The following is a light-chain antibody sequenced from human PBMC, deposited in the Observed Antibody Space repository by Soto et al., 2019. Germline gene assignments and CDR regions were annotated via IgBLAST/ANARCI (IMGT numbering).Light chain of an antibody. J-gene: IGKJ2*01. V-gene: IGKV3-11*01. Sequence: EIVLTQSQATLSLSPGERATLSCRASQSVSRYLAWYQQRPGQAPRLLIYDAPNRATGIPARFSGSGSGTDLILTISSLEPEDFAVYYCQQRGNRPYTFGLGTKLEIK. CDR1: QSVSRY. CDR2: DAP. CDR3: QQRGNRPYT.